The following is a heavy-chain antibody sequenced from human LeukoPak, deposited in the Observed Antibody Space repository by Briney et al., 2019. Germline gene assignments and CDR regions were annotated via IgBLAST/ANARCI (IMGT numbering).Heavy chain of an antibody. Sequence: SETLSLTCTVSGGSISNYYWSWIRQPPGKGLEWIGYIYYSGITNYNPSLKSRVTISVDTSKNQFSLKLISVTAADTAVYYCARVGSAVTTDFDYWGQETLVTVSS. J-gene: IGHJ4*02. CDR2: IYYSGIT. CDR1: GGSISNYY. CDR3: ARVGSAVTTDFDY. D-gene: IGHD4-17*01. V-gene: IGHV4-59*01.